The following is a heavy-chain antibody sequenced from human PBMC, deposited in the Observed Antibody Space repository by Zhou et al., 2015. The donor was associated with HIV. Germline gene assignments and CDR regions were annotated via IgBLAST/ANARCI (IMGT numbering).Heavy chain of an antibody. CDR2: IIPILGIA. V-gene: IGHV1-69*02. Sequence: QVQLVQSGAEVKKPGSSVKVSCKASGGTFSSYTISWVRQAPGQGLEWMGRIIPILGIANYAQKFQGRVTITADKSTSTAYMELSSLRSEDTAVYYCARTFLNERRGFERDYYYYYGMDVWGQGTTVTVSS. D-gene: IGHD3-22*01. CDR1: GGTFSSYT. CDR3: ARTFLNERRGFERDYYYYYGMDV. J-gene: IGHJ6*02.